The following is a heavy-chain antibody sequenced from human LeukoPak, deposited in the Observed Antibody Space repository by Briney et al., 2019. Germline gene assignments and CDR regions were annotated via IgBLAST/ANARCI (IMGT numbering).Heavy chain of an antibody. Sequence: GSLRLSCAASEFSVGSNYMTWVRQAPGKGLEWIGSMYYRGSTYHNPSLKSRVTISVDTSKNQFSLKLSSVTAADTAVYYCATTTIRLGYWGQGTLVTVSS. J-gene: IGHJ4*02. CDR2: MYYRGST. CDR1: EFSVGSNY. V-gene: IGHV4-39*07. CDR3: ATTTIRLGY. D-gene: IGHD1-26*01.